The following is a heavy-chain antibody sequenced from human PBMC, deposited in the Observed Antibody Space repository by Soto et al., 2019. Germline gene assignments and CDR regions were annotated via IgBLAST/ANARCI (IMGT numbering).Heavy chain of an antibody. J-gene: IGHJ4*02. CDR3: AGGPSGDFWSGYPRERFLFDY. D-gene: IGHD3-3*01. CDR2: ISSSGSTI. CDR1: GFTFSDYY. Sequence: GGSLRLSCAASGFTFSDYYMSWIRQAPGKGLEWVSYISSSGSTIYYADSVKGRFTISRDNAKNSLYLQMNSLRAEDTAVYYCAGGPSGDFWSGYPRERFLFDYWGQGTLVTVSS. V-gene: IGHV3-11*01.